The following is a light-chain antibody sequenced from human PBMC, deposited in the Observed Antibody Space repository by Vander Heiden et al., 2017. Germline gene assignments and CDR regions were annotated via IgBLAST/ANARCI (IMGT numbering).Light chain of an antibody. V-gene: IGLV3-21*02. Sequence: SYVLTQTPSESVAPGQTARITCGGDNIGANRVHWYQQKPRQAPVLVVSDDYDPPSGIPERFSGSNSGNTAILTISNVEAGDEADYYCQVWDSSSEHVAFGGGTKLTVL. J-gene: IGLJ2*01. CDR1: NIGANR. CDR3: QVWDSSSEHVA. CDR2: DDY.